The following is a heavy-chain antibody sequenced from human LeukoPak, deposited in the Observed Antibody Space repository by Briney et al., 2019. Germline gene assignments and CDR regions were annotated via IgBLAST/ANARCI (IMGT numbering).Heavy chain of an antibody. Sequence: ASVKVSCKASGYTFTSYGISWVRQAPGQGLEWMGWISGYNGNTNYAQKLQGRVTMTTDTSTSTAYMELRSLKSDDTAVYYCASLKNYYDSSGYLVTDAFDIWGQGTMVTVSS. V-gene: IGHV1-18*01. CDR3: ASLKNYYDSSGYLVTDAFDI. J-gene: IGHJ3*02. D-gene: IGHD3-22*01. CDR1: GYTFTSYG. CDR2: ISGYNGNT.